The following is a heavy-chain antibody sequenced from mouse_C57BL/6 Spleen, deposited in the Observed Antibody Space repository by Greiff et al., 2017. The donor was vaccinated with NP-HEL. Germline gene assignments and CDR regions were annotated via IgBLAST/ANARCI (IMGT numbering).Heavy chain of an antibody. CDR2: IHPNSGST. Sequence: QVQLQQPGAELVKPGASVKLSCKASGYTFTSYWMHWVKQRPGQGLEWIGMIHPNSGSTNYNEKFKSKATLTVDKSSSTAYMQLSSLTSEDSAVYYCARKEKNWVFDYWGQGTTLTVSS. D-gene: IGHD4-1*01. CDR3: ARKEKNWVFDY. V-gene: IGHV1-64*01. J-gene: IGHJ2*01. CDR1: GYTFTSYW.